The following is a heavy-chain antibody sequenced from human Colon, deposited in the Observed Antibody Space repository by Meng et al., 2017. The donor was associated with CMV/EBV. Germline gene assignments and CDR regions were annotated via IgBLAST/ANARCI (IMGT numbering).Heavy chain of an antibody. CDR1: GFTFSDYY. V-gene: IGHV3-11*01. CDR3: GRGSWSSGWYTNF. Sequence: GGSLRLSCAASGFTFSDYYMSWIRQSPGKGLEWVASISSHGYTINYADSVKGRFTISRDDAKNSLYLQVNNLRDEDTAVYYCGRGSWSSGWYTNFWGQGTLVTVSS. CDR2: ISSHGYTI. J-gene: IGHJ4*02. D-gene: IGHD6-19*01.